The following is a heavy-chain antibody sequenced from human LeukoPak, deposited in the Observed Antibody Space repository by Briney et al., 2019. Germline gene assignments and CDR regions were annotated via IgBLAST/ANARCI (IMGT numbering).Heavy chain of an antibody. CDR1: VGSISSYY. D-gene: IGHD1-7*01. V-gene: IGHV4-4*07. CDR2: IYTSGST. CDR3: ARDKSASGTSHYYYYMDV. Sequence: PSETLSLTCTVSVGSISSYYWSWIRQPARKGLEWIGRIYTSGSTNYNPSLKSRVTMSVDTSKNQFSLKVSSVTAADTAVYYCARDKSASGTSHYYYYMDVWGKGTTVTVSS. J-gene: IGHJ6*03.